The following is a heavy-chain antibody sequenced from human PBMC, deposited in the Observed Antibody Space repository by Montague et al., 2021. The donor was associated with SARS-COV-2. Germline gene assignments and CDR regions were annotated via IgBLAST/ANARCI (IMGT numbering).Heavy chain of an antibody. D-gene: IGHD3-10*01. J-gene: IGHJ4*02. V-gene: IGHV4-34*01. CDR3: ARASSTDQSRIRGKSLDS. CDR2: INRSGGT. Sequence: SETLSLTCAVSTGSLNAHYWTWIRQSPGKGLEWIGEINRSGGTNYSPSFKSRVSMSLDSSRNQFSLKLTSVTAADSGIYYCARASSTDQSRIRGKSLDSWGPGTPVTVSS. CDR1: TGSLNAHY.